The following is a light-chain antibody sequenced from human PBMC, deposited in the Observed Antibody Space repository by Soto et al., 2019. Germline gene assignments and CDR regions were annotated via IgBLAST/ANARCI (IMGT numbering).Light chain of an antibody. CDR2: ATS. CDR1: QPISNY. Sequence: DIQMTQSPSSLSASVGDRVTITCRASQPISNYLAWYQQKPGKVPKLLTYATSTLQSGVPSRFSGSGSGTDFTLIIGGLQPEDVATYYCQKYDIAPITFGQGTRLEIK. CDR3: QKYDIAPIT. V-gene: IGKV1-27*01. J-gene: IGKJ5*01.